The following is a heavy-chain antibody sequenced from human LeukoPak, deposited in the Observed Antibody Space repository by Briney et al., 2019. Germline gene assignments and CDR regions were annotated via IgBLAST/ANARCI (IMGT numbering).Heavy chain of an antibody. CDR1: GVSIRTYY. V-gene: IGHV4-59*01. Sequence: PSETLSLTCTVSGVSIRTYYWSWLRQPPGKGLEWIGYKSGAGRDLYNPSLKSRVTISVDTSKNQFSLKLSSVTAADTAVYYCARDRGDTAMGYYYYYMDVWGKGTTVTVSS. J-gene: IGHJ6*03. CDR3: ARDRGDTAMGYYYYYMDV. D-gene: IGHD5-18*01. CDR2: KSGAGRD.